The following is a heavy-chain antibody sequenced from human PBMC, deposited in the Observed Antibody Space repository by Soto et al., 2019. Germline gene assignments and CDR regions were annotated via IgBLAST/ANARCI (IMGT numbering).Heavy chain of an antibody. CDR3: ARSVWFGELSFDY. J-gene: IGHJ4*02. Sequence: QVQLQESGPGLVKPSETLSLTCTVSGGSISSYYWSWIRQPPGKGLEWIGYIYYSGSTNYNPSLKSRVTISVATSNNQFSLKLSSVNAADTAVYYCARSVWFGELSFDYWGQGTLVTVSS. V-gene: IGHV4-59*01. CDR1: GGSISSYY. D-gene: IGHD3-10*01. CDR2: IYYSGST.